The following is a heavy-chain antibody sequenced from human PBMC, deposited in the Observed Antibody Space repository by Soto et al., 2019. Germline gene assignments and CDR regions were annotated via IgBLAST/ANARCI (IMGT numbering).Heavy chain of an antibody. V-gene: IGHV1-18*01. J-gene: IGHJ5*02. CDR1: GYTFTSYG. CDR2: ISAYNGNT. Sequence: RASVKVSCKASGYTFTSYGISWVRQAPGQGLEWMGWISAYNGNTNYAQKLQGRVTMTTDTSTSTAYMELRSLRSDDTAVYYCARDVPRYYYDSSGFRGNWFDPWGQGTLVTVSS. D-gene: IGHD3-22*01. CDR3: ARDVPRYYYDSSGFRGNWFDP.